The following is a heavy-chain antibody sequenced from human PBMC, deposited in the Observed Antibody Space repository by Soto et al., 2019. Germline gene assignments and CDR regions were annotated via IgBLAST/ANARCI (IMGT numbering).Heavy chain of an antibody. CDR1: GFTFSDHY. CDR3: AREVNAGITIFGVVIGYFDY. D-gene: IGHD3-3*01. CDR2: TRNKANSYTT. Sequence: GSLRLSCAASGFTFSDHYMDWVRQAPGKGLEWVGRTRNKANSYTTEYAASVKGRFTISRDDSKNSLYLQMNSLKTEDTAVYYCAREVNAGITIFGVVIGYFDYWGQGTLVTVSS. J-gene: IGHJ4*02. V-gene: IGHV3-72*01.